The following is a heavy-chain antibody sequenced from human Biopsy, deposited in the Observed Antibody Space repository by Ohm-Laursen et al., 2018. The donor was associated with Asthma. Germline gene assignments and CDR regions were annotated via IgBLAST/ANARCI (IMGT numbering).Heavy chain of an antibody. Sequence: SLRLSCTASGFTFSSYAMNWVRQAPGKGLEWVSAISGSGGSTYYADSVKGRFTISRDNSKNTLYLQMNSLRAEDTAVYYCAKDRDYDILTGPPGFDYWGQGTLVTVSS. J-gene: IGHJ4*02. CDR3: AKDRDYDILTGPPGFDY. CDR1: GFTFSSYA. CDR2: ISGSGGST. V-gene: IGHV3-23*01. D-gene: IGHD3-9*01.